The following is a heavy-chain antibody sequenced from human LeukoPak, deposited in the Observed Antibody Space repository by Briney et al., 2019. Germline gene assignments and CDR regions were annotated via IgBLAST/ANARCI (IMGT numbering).Heavy chain of an antibody. D-gene: IGHD6-13*01. Sequence: GGSLRLSCSASGFTFSSYAMHWVRQAPGKGLEYVSAISTNGGSTYYADSVKGGFTISRDNSKNTLYLQMSSLRAEDTAVYYRVKDTYSSSWYAFDIWGQGTMVTVSS. CDR2: ISTNGGST. CDR1: GFTFSSYA. J-gene: IGHJ3*02. CDR3: VKDTYSSSWYAFDI. V-gene: IGHV3-64D*06.